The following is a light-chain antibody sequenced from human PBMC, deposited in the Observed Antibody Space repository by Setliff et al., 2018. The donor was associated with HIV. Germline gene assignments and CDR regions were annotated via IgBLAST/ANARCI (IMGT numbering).Light chain of an antibody. J-gene: IGLJ1*01. V-gene: IGLV2-14*03. Sequence: QSVLTQPASVSGSPGQLITISCTGTSSDIAIYNFVSWYQHHPGKAPKLIIYDVSNRPSGVSNRFSGSKSGNTASLTISGLQAEDEADYYRSSYTSSSTLVFGTGTKVTVL. CDR2: DVS. CDR3: SSYTSSSTLV. CDR1: SSDIAIYNF.